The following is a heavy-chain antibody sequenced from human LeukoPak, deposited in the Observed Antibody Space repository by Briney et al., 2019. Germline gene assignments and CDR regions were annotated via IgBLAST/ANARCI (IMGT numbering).Heavy chain of an antibody. D-gene: IGHD6-13*01. CDR1: GFSFDDYG. Sequence: WGSLRLSCKDSGFSFDDYGMSWVRQVPGKGLEWVCGINWDGDNNHCPSSVKGRFRVSGNNAKNFFFLLMSSLRVEDTALYYCARDVSSNWYSFNIWGQGTQVTVAS. J-gene: IGHJ4*02. CDR2: INWDGDNN. CDR3: ARDVSSNWYSFNI. V-gene: IGHV3-20*04.